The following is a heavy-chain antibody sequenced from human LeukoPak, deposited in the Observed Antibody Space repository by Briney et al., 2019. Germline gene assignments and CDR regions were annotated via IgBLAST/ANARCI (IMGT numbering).Heavy chain of an antibody. CDR2: ISGRGGST. D-gene: IGHD3-9*01. Sequence: GGSLRLSCAASGFTFSSYAMSWVRQAPGKGLEWVSGISGRGGSTYYADSVKGRFTISRDNSKNTLYLQMNSLRAEDTAVYYCAKDILTGSYGAPIDYWGQGTLVTVSS. CDR3: AKDILTGSYGAPIDY. V-gene: IGHV3-23*01. CDR1: GFTFSSYA. J-gene: IGHJ4*02.